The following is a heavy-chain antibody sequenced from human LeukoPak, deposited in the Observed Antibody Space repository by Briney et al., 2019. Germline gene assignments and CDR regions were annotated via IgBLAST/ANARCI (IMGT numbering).Heavy chain of an antibody. V-gene: IGHV1-69*04. CDR3: AAVSSGWYPIYNGMDV. J-gene: IGHJ6*02. Sequence: SVKVSCKASGGTFSSYAISWVRQAPGQGLEWMGRIIPILGIANYAQKFQERVTITRDMSTSTAYMELSSLRSEDTAVYYCAAVSSGWYPIYNGMDVWGQGTLVTVSS. CDR2: IIPILGIA. D-gene: IGHD6-19*01. CDR1: GGTFSSYA.